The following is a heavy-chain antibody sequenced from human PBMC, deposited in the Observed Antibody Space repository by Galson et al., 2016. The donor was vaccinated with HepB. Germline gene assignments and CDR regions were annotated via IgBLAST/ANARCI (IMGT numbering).Heavy chain of an antibody. Sequence: SVKVSCKASGYTFTSYAIHWVRQAPGQRLEWMGWTNSANGNTEYSQSFQGRVTFTRDTSASTAYMELSSLRSEDTAVYYCARDGGSGWSRLWWGQGTLVAVPS. CDR3: ARDGGSGWSRLW. CDR2: TNSANGNT. J-gene: IGHJ4*02. CDR1: GYTFTSYA. V-gene: IGHV1-3*04. D-gene: IGHD6-19*01.